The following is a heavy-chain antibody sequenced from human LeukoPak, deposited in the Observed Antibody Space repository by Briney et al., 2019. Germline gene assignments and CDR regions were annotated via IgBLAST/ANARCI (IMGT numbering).Heavy chain of an antibody. CDR2: IYYSGST. CDR3: ARHMSVSYDAFDL. D-gene: IGHD3-10*01. CDR1: GGSISSYY. V-gene: IGHV4-59*08. Sequence: SKTLSLTCTVSGGSISSYYWSWIRQPPGKGLEWIGYIYYSGSTNYNPSLKSRVTISVDTSKTQFSLTVTSVTAADTAVYYCARHMSVSYDAFDLWGRGTTVTVSS. J-gene: IGHJ3*01.